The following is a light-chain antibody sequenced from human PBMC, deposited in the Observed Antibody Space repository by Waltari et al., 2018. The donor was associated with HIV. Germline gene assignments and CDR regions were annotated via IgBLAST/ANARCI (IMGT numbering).Light chain of an antibody. Sequence: QSALTQPASVSGSPGQSITISCTGTSSDVGGYIYVSWYQQHPGKAPKLMIYDVSKRPSGVSNRFSGSNSGNTASLTISGLQAEDEADYYCSSYTSSSTYVFGTGTKVTVL. CDR1: SSDVGGYIY. CDR2: DVS. V-gene: IGLV2-14*03. CDR3: SSYTSSSTYV. J-gene: IGLJ1*01.